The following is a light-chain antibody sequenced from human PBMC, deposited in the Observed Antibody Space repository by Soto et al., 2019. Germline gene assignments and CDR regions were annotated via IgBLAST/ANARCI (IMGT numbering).Light chain of an antibody. Sequence: EIVMTQSPATLSVSPGERSTLSFRASQSVSSNLAWYQQKPGQAPRLLIHGASTRAPGFPARFSGSGSGTDFTLTISSLQSEDFAVYYCQQYNDWPWTFGQGTKVDIK. CDR1: QSVSSN. CDR3: QQYNDWPWT. J-gene: IGKJ1*01. V-gene: IGKV3-15*01. CDR2: GAS.